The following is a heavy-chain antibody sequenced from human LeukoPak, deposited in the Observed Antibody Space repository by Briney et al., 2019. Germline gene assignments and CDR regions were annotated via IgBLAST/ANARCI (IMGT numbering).Heavy chain of an antibody. CDR3: ARSYYEYYYDSSGYYRPYFDY. V-gene: IGHV3-30*04. J-gene: IGHJ4*02. CDR1: GFTFSSYA. D-gene: IGHD3-22*01. CDR2: ISYDGSNK. Sequence: GGSLRLSCAASGFTFSSYAMHWVRQAPGKGLEWVAVISYDGSNKYYADSVKGRFTISRDNSKNTLYLQMNSLRAEDTAVYYCARSYYEYYYDSSGYYRPYFDYWGQGALVTVSS.